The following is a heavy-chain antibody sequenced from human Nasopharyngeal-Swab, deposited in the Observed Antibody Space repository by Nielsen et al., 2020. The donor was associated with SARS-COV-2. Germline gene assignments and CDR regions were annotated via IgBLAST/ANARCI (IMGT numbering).Heavy chain of an antibody. Sequence: VHQAPGKGLEWVSSISSSSSYIYYADSVKGRFTISRDNAKNSLYLQMNSLRAEDTAVYYCASLLAPFDYWGQGTLVTVSS. V-gene: IGHV3-21*01. CDR2: ISSSSSYI. J-gene: IGHJ4*02. CDR3: ASLLAPFDY. D-gene: IGHD2/OR15-2a*01.